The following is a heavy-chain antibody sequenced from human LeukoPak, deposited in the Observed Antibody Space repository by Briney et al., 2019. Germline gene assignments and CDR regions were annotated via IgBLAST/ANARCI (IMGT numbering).Heavy chain of an antibody. CDR3: ARDYGDYVFDY. D-gene: IGHD4-17*01. Sequence: SVKVSCKASGGTFSSYAISWVRQAPGQGLEWMGGIIPIFGTANYAQKFQGRATITADESTSTAYMELSSLRSEDAAVYYCARDYGDYVFDYWGQGTLVTVSS. CDR1: GGTFSSYA. J-gene: IGHJ4*02. V-gene: IGHV1-69*13. CDR2: IIPIFGTA.